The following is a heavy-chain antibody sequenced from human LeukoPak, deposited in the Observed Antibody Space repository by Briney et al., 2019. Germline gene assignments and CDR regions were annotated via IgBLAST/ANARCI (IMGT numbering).Heavy chain of an antibody. Sequence: GGSLRLSRAASGFTFDDYAMHWVRQAPGKGLEWVSGISWNSGSIGYADSVKGRFTISRDNAKNSLYLQMNSLRAEDTALYYCAKDRGWDSLAVAGTVRGYFDYWGQGTLVTVSS. CDR2: ISWNSGSI. CDR1: GFTFDDYA. V-gene: IGHV3-9*01. J-gene: IGHJ4*02. CDR3: AKDRGWDSLAVAGTVRGYFDY. D-gene: IGHD6-19*01.